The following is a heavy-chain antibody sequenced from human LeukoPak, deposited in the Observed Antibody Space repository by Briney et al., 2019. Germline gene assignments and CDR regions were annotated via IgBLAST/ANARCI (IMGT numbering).Heavy chain of an antibody. CDR1: GGSISSYY. D-gene: IGHD2-15*01. CDR3: ARDVGGWFDP. CDR2: IYYGGST. J-gene: IGHJ5*02. V-gene: IGHV4-59*01. Sequence: SETLSLTCTVSGGSISSYYWSWIRQPPGKGLEWIGYIYYGGSTNYNPSLKSRVTISVDTSKNQFSLKLSSVTAADTAVYYCARDVGGWFDPWGQGTLVTVSS.